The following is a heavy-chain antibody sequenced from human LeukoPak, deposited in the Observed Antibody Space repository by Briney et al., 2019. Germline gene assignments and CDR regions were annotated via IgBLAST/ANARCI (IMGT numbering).Heavy chain of an antibody. J-gene: IGHJ6*02. CDR3: ATTMTYGTYYYSMDV. CDR2: ISAYNGNT. D-gene: IGHD4-17*01. CDR1: GYTFTSYG. V-gene: IGHV1-18*01. Sequence: ASVKVSCKASGYTFTSYGISWVRQAPGQGLEWMGWISAYNGNTNYAQKLQGRVTMTTDTSTSTAYMELRSLRSDDTAVYYCATTMTYGTYYYSMDVWGQGTTVTVSS.